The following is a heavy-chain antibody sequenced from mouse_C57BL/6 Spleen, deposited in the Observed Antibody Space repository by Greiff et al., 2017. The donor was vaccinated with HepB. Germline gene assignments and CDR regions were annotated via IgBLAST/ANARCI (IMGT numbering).Heavy chain of an antibody. D-gene: IGHD2-1*01. CDR3: TRCDYYGPRRLLDY. J-gene: IGHJ2*01. CDR1: GYTFTDYE. V-gene: IGHV1-15*01. CDR2: IDPETGGT. Sequence: VQLQQSGAELVRPGASVTLSCKASGYTFTDYEIHWVKQTPVHGLEWIGAIDPETGGTAYNQKFKGKAILTADKSSSTAYMELRSLTSEDSAVYYCTRCDYYGPRRLLDYWGQGTTLTVSS.